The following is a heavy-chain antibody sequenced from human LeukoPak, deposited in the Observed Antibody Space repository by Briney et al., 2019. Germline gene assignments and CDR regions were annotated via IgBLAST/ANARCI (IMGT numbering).Heavy chain of an antibody. V-gene: IGHV1-69*06. CDR2: IIPIFGTA. Sequence: SVKVSCKASGGTFSSYAISWVRQAPRQGLEWMGRIIPIFGTANYAQKFQGRVTITADKYTSKAYMELSSLRSEDTDVYYCARGGYYYDSSGYYYGAFDIWGQGTMVTVSS. CDR3: ARGGYYYDSSGYYYGAFDI. J-gene: IGHJ3*02. CDR1: GGTFSSYA. D-gene: IGHD3-22*01.